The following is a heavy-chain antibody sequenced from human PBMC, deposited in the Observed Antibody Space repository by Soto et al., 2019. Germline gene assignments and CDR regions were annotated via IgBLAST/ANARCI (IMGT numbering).Heavy chain of an antibody. J-gene: IGHJ6*02. CDR1: GDSVSSGIYY. CDR3: ARGGYSYGTMDV. V-gene: IGHV4-61*01. D-gene: IGHD5-18*01. CDR2: IYYTGDT. Sequence: SETLSLTCTVSGDSVSSGIYYWTWIRQPPGKGLEWFGYIYYTGDTNYNPSLKSRVTISVDTSKNQFSLKLNSVTAADTAVYYCARGGYSYGTMDVWGHGTTVTVSS.